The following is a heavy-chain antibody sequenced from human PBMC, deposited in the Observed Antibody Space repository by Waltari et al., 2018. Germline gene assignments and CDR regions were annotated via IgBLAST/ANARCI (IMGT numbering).Heavy chain of an antibody. Sequence: EVQLVESGGGLVQPGGSLRLSCAASGFTFSSYWMSWVRQAPGKGLEWVANIKQDGSEKYYVDSVKGRFTSSRDNAKNSLYLQMNSLRAEDTAVYYCARDSGYGYYYYYGMDVWGQGTTVTVSS. CDR3: ARDSGYGYYYYYGMDV. V-gene: IGHV3-7*01. J-gene: IGHJ6*02. D-gene: IGHD2-15*01. CDR1: GFTFSSYW. CDR2: IKQDGSEK.